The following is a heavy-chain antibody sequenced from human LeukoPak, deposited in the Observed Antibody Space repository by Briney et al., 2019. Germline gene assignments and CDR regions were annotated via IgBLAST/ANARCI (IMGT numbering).Heavy chain of an antibody. CDR1: GFTFSNYW. CDR3: ARDFEEAWIWSEIN. D-gene: IGHD2-2*03. Sequence: GGSLRLSCAASGFTFSNYWMSWVRQAPGKGLEWVANINQDGSEKYYVDSVKGRFTISRDNAKNSLYLQMNSLRAEDTAVYYCARDFEEAWIWSEINWGQGTLVTVSS. CDR2: INQDGSEK. V-gene: IGHV3-7*01. J-gene: IGHJ4*02.